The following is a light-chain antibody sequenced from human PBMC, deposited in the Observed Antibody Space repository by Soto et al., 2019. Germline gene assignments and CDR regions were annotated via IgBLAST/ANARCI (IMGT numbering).Light chain of an antibody. CDR1: QGISTY. CDR3: QELNSYPRT. CDR2: GAS. J-gene: IGKJ1*01. V-gene: IGKV1-9*01. Sequence: DTQLTQSPSFLSASVGDRVTITCRASQGISTYLAWYQQKPWKAPKSLIYGASTLQSGVPSRFSGSGSGTEFTLTISSLQPEDFATYYCQELNSYPRTFGPGTKVEIK.